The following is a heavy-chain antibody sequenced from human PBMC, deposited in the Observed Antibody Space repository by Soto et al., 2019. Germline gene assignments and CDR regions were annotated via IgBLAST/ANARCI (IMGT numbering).Heavy chain of an antibody. CDR2: IYSGGST. Sequence: GGSLRLSCAASGFTVSSNYMSWVRQAPGKGLEWVSVIYSGGSTYYADSVKGRFTISRDNSKNTLYLQRNSLRAEDTAVYYGARGKRGYSSSSYFDYWGQGTLVTVSS. V-gene: IGHV3-53*01. CDR3: ARGKRGYSSSSYFDY. CDR1: GFTVSSNY. D-gene: IGHD6-6*01. J-gene: IGHJ4*02.